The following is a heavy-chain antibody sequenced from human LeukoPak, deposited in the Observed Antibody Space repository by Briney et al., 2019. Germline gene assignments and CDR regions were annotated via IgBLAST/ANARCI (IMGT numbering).Heavy chain of an antibody. CDR2: IKPDGSAT. Sequence: QPGGSLRLSCAASGFTFRHYWMNWVRQAPGKGLEWVADIKPDGSATSYVDSVKGRFTISRDNVKNSVYLQMNSLRAEDTAVYYCAGGGGWVFYSWGQGTLVTVSA. CDR1: GFTFRHYW. V-gene: IGHV3-7*04. D-gene: IGHD2-15*01. CDR3: AGGGGWVFYS. J-gene: IGHJ4*02.